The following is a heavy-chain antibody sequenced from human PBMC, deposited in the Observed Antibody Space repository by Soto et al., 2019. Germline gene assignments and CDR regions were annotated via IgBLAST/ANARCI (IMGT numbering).Heavy chain of an antibody. CDR1: GGSLSSYY. V-gene: IGHV4-4*09. J-gene: IGHJ4*02. D-gene: IGHD2-21*02. Sequence: SETLSLTCTVSGGSLSSYYWSWIRQSPGKGLENLGYIYFSDSTNYNPSFKSRITISVDTSRNQFFLTLSSMTAADTVVYYCATAPGHYWGLGTLVTVSS. CDR3: ATAPGHY. CDR2: IYFSDST.